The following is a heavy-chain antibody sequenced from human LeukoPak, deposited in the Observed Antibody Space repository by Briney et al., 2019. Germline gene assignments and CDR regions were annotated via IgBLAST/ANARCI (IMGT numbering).Heavy chain of an antibody. CDR3: ASASPGSGSYYGPYYGMDV. CDR2: IYYSGST. Sequence: PSETLSLTCTVSGGSFSSYYWSWIRQPPGKGLEWIGYIYYSGSTDYNPSLKSRVTISVDTSKNQFSLKLSSVTAADTAVYYCASASPGSGSYYGPYYGMDVWGQGTTVTVSS. D-gene: IGHD3-10*01. CDR1: GGSFSSYY. V-gene: IGHV4-59*08. J-gene: IGHJ6*02.